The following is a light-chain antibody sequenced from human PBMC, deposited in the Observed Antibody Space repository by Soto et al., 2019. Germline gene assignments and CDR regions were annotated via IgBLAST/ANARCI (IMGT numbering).Light chain of an antibody. Sequence: QAVVTQAPSASASLGASVKLTCTLSSGHNSYAIAWHQQQPEKGPRYLMKLNSDGSHSKGDGIPDRFSGSSSGAERYLTTSSLQSEDEADYYCQTGGTGAPFGGGTKLTVL. CDR2: LNSDGSH. CDR3: QTGGTGAP. J-gene: IGLJ2*01. CDR1: SGHNSYA. V-gene: IGLV4-69*01.